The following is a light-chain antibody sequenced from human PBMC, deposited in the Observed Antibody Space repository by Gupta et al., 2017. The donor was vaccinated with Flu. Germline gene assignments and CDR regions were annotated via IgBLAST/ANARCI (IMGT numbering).Light chain of an antibody. CDR2: GAS. Sequence: EIVLTQSPGTLSLSPGERATLSCRASQSVSSSYLAWYQQKPGQAPSLLIYGASSRATVIPDRSSGSGSGTDFTLTISILEPEDFAVYFFQQYGSSLFGQWTRLEIK. CDR3: QQYGSSL. CDR1: QSVSSSY. J-gene: IGKJ5*01. V-gene: IGKV3-20*01.